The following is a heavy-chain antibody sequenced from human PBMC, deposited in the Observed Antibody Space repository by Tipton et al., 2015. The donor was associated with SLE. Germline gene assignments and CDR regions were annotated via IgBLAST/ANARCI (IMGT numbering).Heavy chain of an antibody. V-gene: IGHV4-59*11. J-gene: IGHJ4*02. CDR1: GVSISSHY. CDR3: AREGDSAAGGPLDF. CDR2: IFYTGNT. D-gene: IGHD6-13*01. Sequence: TLSLTCTVSGVSISSHYWSWIRQPPGKGLEWIGNIFYTGNTNYNPSLKSRITISVDTANNHFSLKLTSVTAADTAVYYCAREGDSAAGGPLDFWGQGTLVTVSS.